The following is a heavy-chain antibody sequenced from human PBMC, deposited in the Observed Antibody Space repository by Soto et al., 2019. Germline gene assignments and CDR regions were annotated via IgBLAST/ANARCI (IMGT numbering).Heavy chain of an antibody. D-gene: IGHD3-16*01. Sequence: GGSLRLSCAASGFTFSSYWMSWVRQAPGKGLEWVANIKQDGSEKYYVDSVKGRFTISRDNAKKSLYLQINSLRAEDTAVYYCARDPSYDYVWELDAFVIWGQGTMVTVSS. CDR1: GFTFSSYW. CDR3: ARDPSYDYVWELDAFVI. V-gene: IGHV3-7*01. J-gene: IGHJ3*02. CDR2: IKQDGSEK.